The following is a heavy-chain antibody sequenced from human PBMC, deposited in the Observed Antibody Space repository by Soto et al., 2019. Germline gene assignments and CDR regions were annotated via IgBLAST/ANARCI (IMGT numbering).Heavy chain of an antibody. J-gene: IGHJ5*02. D-gene: IGHD3-10*01. V-gene: IGHV4-39*01. CDR2: IYYSGST. Sequence: SETLSLTCTVSGGSISSSSYYWGWIRQPPGKGLEWIGSIYYSGSTYYNPSLKSRVTISVDTSKNQFSLKLSSVTAADTAVYYCARGDSITMVRGIIITPLKWFDPWGQGTLVTVSS. CDR1: GGSISSSSYY. CDR3: ARGDSITMVRGIIITPLKWFDP.